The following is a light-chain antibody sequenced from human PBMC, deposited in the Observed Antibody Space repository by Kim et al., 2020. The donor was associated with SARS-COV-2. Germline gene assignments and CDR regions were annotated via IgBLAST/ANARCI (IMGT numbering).Light chain of an antibody. V-gene: IGLV3-19*01. Sequence: SSELTQDPAVSVALGQTVRITCQGDSLRSYYATWYQQKPGQAPVLVIYGKNNRPSGIPDRFSGSSSRNTASLTITGAQAEDEADYYCESRDSSANHLVFGGGTKLTVL. CDR2: GKN. J-gene: IGLJ2*01. CDR1: SLRSYY. CDR3: ESRDSSANHLV.